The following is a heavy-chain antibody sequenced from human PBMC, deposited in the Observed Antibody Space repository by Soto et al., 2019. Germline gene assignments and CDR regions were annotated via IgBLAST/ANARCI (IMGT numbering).Heavy chain of an antibody. J-gene: IGHJ4*02. Sequence: PSETLSLTCGVSGDSISSADYFWTWIRQSPGKGLEWMGYIFHSGTTYYNPSLKGRLLISIENSKNQFSLRLTSVAAADSAVYFCARETYLPKDRNDFWGPGTLVTVSS. CDR3: ARETYLPKDRNDF. CDR1: GDSISSADYF. V-gene: IGHV4-30-4*01. CDR2: IFHSGTT.